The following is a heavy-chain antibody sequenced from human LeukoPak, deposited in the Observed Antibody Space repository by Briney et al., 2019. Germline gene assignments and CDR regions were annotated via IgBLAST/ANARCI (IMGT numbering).Heavy chain of an antibody. CDR3: ATAPILRGEGGEHFKYGMDV. V-gene: IGHV4-4*02. Sequence: SGTLSLTCAVSVGXISSGNCWSWVRQSPGKGLEWIGEIYHNGTANYNPSLKSRVTISADRFTNHFSLKLTSVTAADTAVYYCATAPILRGEGGEHFKYGMDVWGQGTTVSVSS. CDR1: VGXISSGNC. D-gene: IGHD2-2*02. CDR2: IYHNGTA. J-gene: IGHJ6*02.